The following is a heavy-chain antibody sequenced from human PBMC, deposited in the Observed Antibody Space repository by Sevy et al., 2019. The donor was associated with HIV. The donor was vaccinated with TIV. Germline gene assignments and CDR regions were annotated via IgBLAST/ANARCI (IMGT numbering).Heavy chain of an antibody. J-gene: IGHJ6*01. CDR3: VSQVKSLKIFGVVVRHGMDF. CDR2: ISYTGST. D-gene: IGHD3-3*01. CDR1: GGSITNDN. V-gene: IGHV4-59*01. Sequence: SETLSLTCTVSGGSITNDNWIWVRQPPNKGLEWVGYISYTGSTSYNPSLKSRVTISVDRSKNELSLKLTSVTDVDTAIYYCVSQVKSLKIFGVVVRHGMDFWGQGTTVTVSS.